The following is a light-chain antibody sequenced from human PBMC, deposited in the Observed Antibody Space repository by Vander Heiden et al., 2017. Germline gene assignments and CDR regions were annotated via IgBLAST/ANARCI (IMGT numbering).Light chain of an antibody. CDR3: QSYDSSLSGSEV. V-gene: IGLV1-40*01. J-gene: IGLJ1*01. Sequence: QSVLTQPPSVSGAPGQSVTISSTGSSSNIGAGYDVHWYQQLPGTAPNLLIYGNSNRPSGVPDRFSGSKSGTSASLAITGLQAEDEADYYCQSYDSSLSGSEVFGTGTKVTVL. CDR2: GNS. CDR1: SSNIGAGYD.